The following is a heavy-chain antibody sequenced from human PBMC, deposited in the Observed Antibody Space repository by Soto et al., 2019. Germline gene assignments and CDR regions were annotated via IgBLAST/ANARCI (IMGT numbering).Heavy chain of an antibody. V-gene: IGHV3-7*05. D-gene: IGHD5-12*01. J-gene: IGHJ4*02. CDR3: AIPQRGYGESS. CDR2: IKPDGSDQ. Sequence: GGSLRLSCAASGLTFSGFWMRWGRQAPGKGLEWVAIIKPDGSDQLYVDSVRGRFTISRDNGKNSLYLQMSSLRAEDTAVYYCAIPQRGYGESSWGTGTLVTVSS. CDR1: GLTFSGFW.